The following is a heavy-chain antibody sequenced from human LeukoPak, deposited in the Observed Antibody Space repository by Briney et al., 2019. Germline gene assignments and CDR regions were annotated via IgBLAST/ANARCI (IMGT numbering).Heavy chain of an antibody. CDR2: LNTDGNTK. D-gene: IGHD3-10*01. V-gene: IGHV3-74*01. CDR3: PRDLSGQSDY. J-gene: IGHJ4*02. Sequence: GGSLRLSCTASGFTFSTYWMHWVRQAPGKGLVWVSRLNTDGNTKFYADSVKGRFTISRDNTKNTLYLQMNSLRADDTAVYYCPRDLSGQSDYWGKGTLVTVSS. CDR1: GFTFSTYW.